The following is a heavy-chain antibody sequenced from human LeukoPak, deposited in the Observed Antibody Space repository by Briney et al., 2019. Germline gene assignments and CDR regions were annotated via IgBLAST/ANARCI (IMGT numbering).Heavy chain of an antibody. D-gene: IGHD3-16*01. J-gene: IGHJ4*02. CDR3: AKDRQLWPDYFDY. Sequence: GGSLRLSCAASAFTFSSYAMSWVRQAPGKGLEWVSAISGSGGSTYYADSVKGRFTISRDNSKNTLYLQMNSLRAEDTAVYYCAKDRQLWPDYFDYWGQGTLVTVSS. V-gene: IGHV3-23*01. CDR2: ISGSGGST. CDR1: AFTFSSYA.